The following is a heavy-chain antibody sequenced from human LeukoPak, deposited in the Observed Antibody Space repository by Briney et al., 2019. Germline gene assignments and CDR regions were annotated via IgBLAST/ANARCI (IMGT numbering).Heavy chain of an antibody. CDR3: ARIEDLSSSWYYFDY. J-gene: IGHJ4*02. Sequence: GGFLRLSCAASGFTVSSNYMSWVRQAPGKGPEWVSVIYSGGSTYYADSVKGRFTISRDNSKNTLYLQMNSLRAEDTAVYYCARIEDLSSSWYYFDYWGQGTLVTVSS. CDR1: GFTVSSNY. V-gene: IGHV3-66*01. CDR2: IYSGGST. D-gene: IGHD6-13*01.